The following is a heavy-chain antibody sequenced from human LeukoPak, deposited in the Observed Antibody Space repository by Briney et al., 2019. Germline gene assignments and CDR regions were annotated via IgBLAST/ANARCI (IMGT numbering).Heavy chain of an antibody. CDR1: GFTFSSYG. V-gene: IGHV3-30*02. J-gene: IGHJ4*02. Sequence: PGGSLRLSCAASGFTFSSYGMHWVRQAPGKGLEWVAFIRYDGSNKYYADSVKGRFTISRDNSKNTLYLQMNSLRAEDTAVYYCAKFEPDAIVVVPAANYWGQGTLVTVSS. CDR2: IRYDGSNK. D-gene: IGHD2-2*01. CDR3: AKFEPDAIVVVPAANY.